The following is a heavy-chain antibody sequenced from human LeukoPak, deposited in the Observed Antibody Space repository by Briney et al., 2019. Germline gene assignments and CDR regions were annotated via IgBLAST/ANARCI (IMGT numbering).Heavy chain of an antibody. D-gene: IGHD5-18*01. V-gene: IGHV3-11*01. CDR2: ISSSGTTI. J-gene: IGHJ4*02. Sequence: GGSLRLSCAASGFTFSDYYMTWIRQAPGKGLEWLSYISSSGTTIDYADSVKGRFTISRDNAKNSLYLQMNSLRAEDTALYYCAKDKELQLWLAGIFDYWGQGTLVTVSS. CDR1: GFTFSDYY. CDR3: AKDKELQLWLAGIFDY.